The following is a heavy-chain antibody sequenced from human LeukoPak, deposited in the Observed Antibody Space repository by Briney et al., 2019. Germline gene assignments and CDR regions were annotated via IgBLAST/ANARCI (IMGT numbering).Heavy chain of an antibody. J-gene: IGHJ6*02. D-gene: IGHD6-13*01. CDR1: GGSISSYY. CDR3: ARGVAAAGKHRNYYHYYGMDV. CDR2: IYYSGST. Sequence: SETLSLTCTVSGGSISSYYWSWIRQPPGKGLEWIGYIYYSGSTNYNPSLKSRVTISVDTSKNQFSLKLSSVTAADTAVYYCARGVAAAGKHRNYYHYYGMDVWGQGTTVTVSS. V-gene: IGHV4-59*01.